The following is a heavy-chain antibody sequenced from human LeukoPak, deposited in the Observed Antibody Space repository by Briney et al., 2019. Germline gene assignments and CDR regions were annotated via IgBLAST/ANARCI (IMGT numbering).Heavy chain of an antibody. CDR1: GGSISSYY. Sequence: PSETLSLTCTVSGGSISSYYWSWIRQPAGKGLEWIGRIYTGGSTNYNPSLKSRVTMSEGTSKNQFSLKLSSVTAADTAVYYCAREGGSYALDYWGQGTLVTVSS. V-gene: IGHV4-4*07. D-gene: IGHD1-26*01. CDR3: AREGGSYALDY. J-gene: IGHJ4*02. CDR2: IYTGGST.